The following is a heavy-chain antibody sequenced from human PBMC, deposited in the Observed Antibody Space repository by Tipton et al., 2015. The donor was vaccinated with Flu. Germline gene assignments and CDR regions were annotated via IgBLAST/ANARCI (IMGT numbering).Heavy chain of an antibody. J-gene: IGHJ6*02. Sequence: SLRLSCAASGFTFSSYSMNWVRQAPGKGLEWVSSISSSSSYIYYANSVKGRFTISRDNAKNSLYLQMNSLRAEDTAVYYCARDLATNLTTPYYYYYGMDVWGQGPTVTVSS. CDR3: ARDLATNLTTPYYYYYGMDV. D-gene: IGHD4-11*01. V-gene: IGHV3-21*01. CDR1: GFTFSSYS. CDR2: ISSSSSYI.